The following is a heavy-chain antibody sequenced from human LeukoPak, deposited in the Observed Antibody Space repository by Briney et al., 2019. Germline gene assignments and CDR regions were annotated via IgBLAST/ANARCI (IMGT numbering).Heavy chain of an antibody. J-gene: IGHJ4*02. CDR2: ISGSGGST. D-gene: IGHD6-19*01. CDR1: GFTFSSYA. CDR3: AKGLNRYSSGWYPDFDY. Sequence: GGSLRLSCAASGFTFSSYAMSWVRQAPGKGLEWVSAISGSGGSTYYADSVKGRSTISRDNSKNTLYLQMISLRAEDTAVYYCAKGLNRYSSGWYPDFDYWGQGILVTVSS. V-gene: IGHV3-23*01.